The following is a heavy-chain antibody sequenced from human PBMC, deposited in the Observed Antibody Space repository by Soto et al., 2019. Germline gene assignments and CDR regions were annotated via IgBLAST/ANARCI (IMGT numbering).Heavy chain of an antibody. V-gene: IGHV4-30-2*01. Sequence: QLQLQESGSGLVKPSQTLSLTCAVSGGSISSGGYSWSWIRQPPGKGLEWIGYIHHSGSTYYNPSLKSRVTISVDRSKNQCSLKLSSVTAADTAVYYCARAYGDYAEYYFDYWGQGTLVTVSS. CDR3: ARAYGDYAEYYFDY. CDR1: GGSISSGGYS. CDR2: IHHSGST. D-gene: IGHD4-17*01. J-gene: IGHJ4*02.